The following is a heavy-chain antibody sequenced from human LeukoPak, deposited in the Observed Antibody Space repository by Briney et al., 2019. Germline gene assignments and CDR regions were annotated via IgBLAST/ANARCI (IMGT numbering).Heavy chain of an antibody. CDR2: INPNSGGT. CDR1: GYTFSGYY. D-gene: IGHD3-10*01. J-gene: IGHJ6*03. Sequence: ASVKVSCKASGYTFSGYYMHWVRQAPGQGLEWMGWINPNSGGTQYAQKFQGRVTMTRDMSTSTVYMELSSLRSEDTAVYYCARTYYYGSGSYYARSAYYYYYMDVWGKGTTVTVSS. V-gene: IGHV1-2*02. CDR3: ARTYYYGSGSYYARSAYYYYYMDV.